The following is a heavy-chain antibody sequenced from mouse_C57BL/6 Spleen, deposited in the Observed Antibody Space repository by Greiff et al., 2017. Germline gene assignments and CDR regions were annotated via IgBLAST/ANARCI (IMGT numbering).Heavy chain of an antibody. J-gene: IGHJ4*01. V-gene: IGHV5-16*01. CDR2: INYDGSST. CDR3: ARDYGSSPYAMGY. D-gene: IGHD1-1*01. Sequence: EVKLQESEGGLVQPGSSMKLSCTASGFTFSDYYMAWVRQVPEKGLEWVANINYDGSSTYYLDSLKSRFIISRDNAKNILYLHMSNLNSEDTATYYSARDYGSSPYAMGYWGQGASVTVST. CDR1: GFTFSDYY.